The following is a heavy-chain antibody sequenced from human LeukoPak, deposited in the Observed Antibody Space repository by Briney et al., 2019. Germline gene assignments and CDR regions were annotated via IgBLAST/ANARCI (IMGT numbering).Heavy chain of an antibody. V-gene: IGHV3-23*01. CDR2: ISGGGGST. J-gene: IGHJ4*02. CDR3: AKGIAVAGTTNFDY. D-gene: IGHD6-19*01. Sequence: PGGSLRLSCAASGFTFSSYAMSWVRQAPGKGLEWVSAISGGGGSTYYADSVKGRFTISRDNSKNTLYLQMNSLRAEDTAVYYCAKGIAVAGTTNFDYWGQGTLVTVSS. CDR1: GFTFSSYA.